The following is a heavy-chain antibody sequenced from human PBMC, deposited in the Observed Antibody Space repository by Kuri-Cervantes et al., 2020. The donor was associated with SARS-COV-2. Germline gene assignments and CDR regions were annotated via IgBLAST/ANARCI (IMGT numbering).Heavy chain of an antibody. Sequence: ASVKVSCKASGYTFTSYDINWVRQATGQGLGWMGWMNPNSGNTGYAQKFQGRVTMTRNTSISTAYMELSSLRSEDTAVYYCARGLNYYDSSGYLYYWGQGTLVTVSS. D-gene: IGHD3-22*01. J-gene: IGHJ4*02. CDR2: MNPNSGNT. V-gene: IGHV1-8*01. CDR1: GYTFTSYD. CDR3: ARGLNYYDSSGYLYY.